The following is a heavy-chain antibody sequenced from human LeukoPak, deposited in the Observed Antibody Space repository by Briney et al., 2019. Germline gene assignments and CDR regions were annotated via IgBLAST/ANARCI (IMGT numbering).Heavy chain of an antibody. V-gene: IGHV4-34*01. D-gene: IGHD2-2*02. CDR3: ARLVPAAIQGKGTTGLADFDY. CDR1: GFTFSSYS. J-gene: IGHJ4*02. CDR2: INHSGST. Sequence: TGGSLRLSCAASGFTFSSYSMNWVRQPPGKGLEWIGEINHSGSTNYNPSLKSRVTISVDTSKNQFSLKLSSVTAADTAVYYCARLVPAAIQGKGTTGLADFDYWGQGTLVTVSS.